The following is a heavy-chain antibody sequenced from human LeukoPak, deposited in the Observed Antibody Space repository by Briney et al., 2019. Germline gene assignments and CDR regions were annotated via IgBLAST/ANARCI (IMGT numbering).Heavy chain of an antibody. CDR2: ISTDGGYK. CDR3: AKGRRGSSYVHYFDS. D-gene: IGHD5-18*01. V-gene: IGHV3-30*18. CDR1: GLIFNTYC. J-gene: IGHJ4*02. Sequence: GGSLRLSCEVSGLIFNTYCMHWVRQAPGKGLEWVAVISTDGGYKYYGDSVRGRFTISRDNSKNTLYLQMNSLSPEDTAVYYCAKGRRGSSYVHYFDSWGQGALVTVSS.